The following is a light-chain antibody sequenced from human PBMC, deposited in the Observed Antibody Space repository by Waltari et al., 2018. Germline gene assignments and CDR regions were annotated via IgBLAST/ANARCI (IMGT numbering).Light chain of an antibody. J-gene: IGKJ1*01. CDR3: QQTYNSPPWT. Sequence: DIQMTQSPSSLSASVGDRVTINRRASQSISTYLNWYQQKPGKAPKLLICAASSLQSGVPSRVSGSGSGTDFTLTIRSLQPEDFATYYCQQTYNSPPWTFGQGTKVEIK. CDR1: QSISTY. V-gene: IGKV1-39*01. CDR2: AAS.